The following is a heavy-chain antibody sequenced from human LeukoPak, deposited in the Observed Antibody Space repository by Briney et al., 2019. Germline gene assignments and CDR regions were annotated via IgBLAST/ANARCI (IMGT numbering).Heavy chain of an antibody. Sequence: SVKVACKASGGTFSSYAISWVRQAPGQGLEWMGRIIPIFGTANYAQKFQGRVTITTDESTSTAYMELSSLRSEDTAVYYCARERGYSYGYPDYWGQGTLVTVSS. V-gene: IGHV1-69*05. CDR3: ARERGYSYGYPDY. D-gene: IGHD5-18*01. CDR1: GGTFSSYA. CDR2: IIPIFGTA. J-gene: IGHJ4*02.